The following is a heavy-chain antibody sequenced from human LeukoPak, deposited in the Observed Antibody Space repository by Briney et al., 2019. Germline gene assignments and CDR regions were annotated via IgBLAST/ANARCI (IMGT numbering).Heavy chain of an antibody. CDR2: INSDGSGT. V-gene: IGHV3-74*01. CDR1: GFTFSWYW. J-gene: IGHJ4*02. D-gene: IGHD6-19*01. CDR3: ARDRGGSGSTTTDL. Sequence: GGSLRLSCAASGFTFSWYWMHWVRRVPGKGLVWVSRINSDGSGTIYADSVKGRFTTSRDNAKNTLYLQMNSLRADDTAVYYCARDRGGSGSTTTDLWGQGTLVTVSS.